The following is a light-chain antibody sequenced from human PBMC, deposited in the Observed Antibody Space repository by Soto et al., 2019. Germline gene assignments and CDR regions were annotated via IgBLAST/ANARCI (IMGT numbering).Light chain of an antibody. CDR1: SSDVGSYNR. CDR2: EVR. CDR3: SSYTSRNALV. V-gene: IGLV2-18*02. Sequence: QSALTQPPSVSGSPGQSVTISCTGTSSDVGSYNRVCWHQQPPATAPKVMIYEVRNRPSGVPDRFSGSKSGNTASLTISGLLAEDDADYYFSSYTSRNALVFGGGTKLTVL. J-gene: IGLJ2*01.